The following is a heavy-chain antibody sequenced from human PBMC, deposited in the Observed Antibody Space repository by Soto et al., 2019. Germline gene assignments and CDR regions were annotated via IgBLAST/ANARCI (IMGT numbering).Heavy chain of an antibody. CDR3: AKEKVYSNYQYYFDS. D-gene: IGHD4-4*01. V-gene: IGHV3-9*01. Sequence: ELQLVESGGGLVQPGRSLRLSCAGSGFTFEDYAMHWVRQAPGKGLEWVSGISWNSGTIGYADSVRGRFTISRDNAKNSLYLQMNSLRPEDTALYYCAKEKVYSNYQYYFDSWGQGTLVTVSS. J-gene: IGHJ4*02. CDR2: ISWNSGTI. CDR1: GFTFEDYA.